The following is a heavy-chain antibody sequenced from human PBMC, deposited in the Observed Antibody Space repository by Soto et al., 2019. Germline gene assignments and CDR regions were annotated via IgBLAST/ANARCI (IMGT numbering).Heavy chain of an antibody. CDR3: ATSFATMRDNWFDP. CDR2: INAGNGNT. CDR1: GYTFTSYA. J-gene: IGHJ5*02. D-gene: IGHD3-3*01. Sequence: ASVKVSCKASGYTFTSYAMHWVRQAPGQRLEWMGWINAGNGNTKYSQKFQGRVTITRDTSASTAYMELSSLRSEDTAVYYCATSFATMRDNWFDPWGQRTLVTVSS. V-gene: IGHV1-3*01.